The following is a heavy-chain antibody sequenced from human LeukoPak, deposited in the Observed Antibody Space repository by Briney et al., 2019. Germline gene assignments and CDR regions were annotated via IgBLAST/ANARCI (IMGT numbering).Heavy chain of an antibody. Sequence: PGGSLRLSCAASGFTFSSYAMSWVRQAPGKGLEWVSAISGSGGSTYYADSVKGRFTISRDNSKNTLYLQMNSLRAEDTAVYYCAKGGSMVRGLYYFGYWGQGTLVTVSS. V-gene: IGHV3-23*01. CDR3: AKGGSMVRGLYYFGY. CDR2: ISGSGGST. D-gene: IGHD3-10*01. CDR1: GFTFSSYA. J-gene: IGHJ4*02.